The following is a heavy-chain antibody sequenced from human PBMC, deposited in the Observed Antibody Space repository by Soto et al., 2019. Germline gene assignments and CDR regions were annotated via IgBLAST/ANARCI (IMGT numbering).Heavy chain of an antibody. J-gene: IGHJ4*02. V-gene: IGHV4-59*01. CDR3: ARDRAVISFDD. Sequence: QVQLQESGPGLVRPSETLSLTCTGYGGSISSYYWSWIRQPRGKGLEWIGYVYYRGSTNYNPSLKSRVSISLDTSNNQFSLNLPSVTAADTAVYYCARDRAVISFDDWGLGTLVTVSS. D-gene: IGHD2-21*01. CDR1: GGSISSYY. CDR2: VYYRGST.